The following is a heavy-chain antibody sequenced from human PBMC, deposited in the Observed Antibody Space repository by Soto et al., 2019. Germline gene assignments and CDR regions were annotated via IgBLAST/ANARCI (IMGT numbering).Heavy chain of an antibody. CDR1: GGSISSGDYY. J-gene: IGHJ4*02. V-gene: IGHV4-30-4*01. Sequence: SLTCTVSGGSISSGDYYWSWIRQPPGKGLEWIGYIYYSGSTYYNPSLKSRVTISVDTSENQFSLKLSSVTAADTAVYYCARVIGSSGYYYAFDYWGQGTLVTVSS. CDR3: ARVIGSSGYYYAFDY. CDR2: IYYSGST. D-gene: IGHD3-22*01.